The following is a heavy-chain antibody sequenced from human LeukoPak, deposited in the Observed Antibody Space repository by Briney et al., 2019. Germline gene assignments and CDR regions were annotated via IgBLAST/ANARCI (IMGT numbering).Heavy chain of an antibody. Sequence: VASVKVSCKASGYTFTSYAMHWVRQAPGQRPEWMGWINAGNGNTKYSQKFQGRVTITRDTSASTAYMELSSLRSEDTAVYYCARALGSGWARPFDYWGQGTLVTVSS. D-gene: IGHD6-19*01. CDR1: GYTFTSYA. CDR2: INAGNGNT. J-gene: IGHJ4*02. V-gene: IGHV1-3*01. CDR3: ARALGSGWARPFDY.